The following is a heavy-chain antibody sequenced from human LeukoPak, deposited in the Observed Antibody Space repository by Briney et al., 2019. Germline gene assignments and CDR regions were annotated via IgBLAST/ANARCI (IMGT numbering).Heavy chain of an antibody. V-gene: IGHV1-24*01. D-gene: IGHD2-15*01. Sequence: ASVKVSCKVSGYTLTELSMHWVRQAPGKGLEWMGGFDPEDGETIYAQKFQGRVTMTEDTSTDTAYMELSSLRSEDTAVYYCARAAGYCSGVSCYSDWYFDLWGRGTLVTVS. CDR3: ARAAGYCSGVSCYSDWYFDL. J-gene: IGHJ2*01. CDR2: FDPEDGET. CDR1: GYTLTELS.